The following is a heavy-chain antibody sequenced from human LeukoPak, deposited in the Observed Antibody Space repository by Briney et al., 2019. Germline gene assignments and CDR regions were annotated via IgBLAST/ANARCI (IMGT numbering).Heavy chain of an antibody. V-gene: IGHV3-30*04. CDR2: INYDGSKE. Sequence: GGSPRLSCAASGFTFSSYAMHWVRQAPGKGLEWVTFINYDGSKEYYADSVKGRFTISRDSSKNTLYLQMNSLRAEDTAVYYCAKDEVVPSYYYIDVWGKGTTVTVSS. CDR1: GFTFSSYA. J-gene: IGHJ6*03. CDR3: AKDEVVPSYYYIDV. D-gene: IGHD2-2*01.